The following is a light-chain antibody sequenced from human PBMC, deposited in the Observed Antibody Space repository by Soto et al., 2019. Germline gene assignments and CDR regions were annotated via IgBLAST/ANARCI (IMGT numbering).Light chain of an antibody. Sequence: DIVMTQSPDSLAVSLGERATINCKSSQSVLYSSNNKNYLAWYQQKPGQPPKLLIYSASTRESGVPDRFSGSGSGTDFTLTISRLQAEDVAVYYCQQYYSTPRTFGQGTKVEIK. V-gene: IGKV4-1*01. CDR1: QSVLYSSNNKNY. J-gene: IGKJ1*01. CDR3: QQYYSTPRT. CDR2: SAS.